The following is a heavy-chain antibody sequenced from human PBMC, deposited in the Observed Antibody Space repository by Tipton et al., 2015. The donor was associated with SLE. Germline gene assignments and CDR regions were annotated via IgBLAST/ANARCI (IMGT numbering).Heavy chain of an antibody. D-gene: IGHD6-13*01. CDR2: IYYSGST. V-gene: IGHV4-31*11. J-gene: IGHJ4*02. CDR3: ARGRSYSSSWYFDY. Sequence: TLSLTCAVYGGSFSGYYWSWIRQHPGKGLEWIGYIYYSGSTYYNPSLKSRVTISVDTSKNQFSLKLSSVTAADTAVYYCARGRSYSSSWYFDYWGQGTLVTVSS. CDR1: GGSFSGYY.